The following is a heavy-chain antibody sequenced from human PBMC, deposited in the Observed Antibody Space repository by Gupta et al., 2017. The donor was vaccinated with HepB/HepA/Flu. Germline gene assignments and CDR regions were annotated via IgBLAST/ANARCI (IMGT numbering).Heavy chain of an antibody. CDR2: IYYSGST. Sequence: QVQLQESGPGLVKPSETLSLTCTVSGGSISTYYWSWIRQPPGKGLEWVGYIYYSGSTNYNPSLKSRVTISVDTSKNQFSLKLTSVTAADTAVYYCARGTYYYDGSAYSEGTHYDYWGQGTLVTVSS. CDR1: GGSISTYY. D-gene: IGHD3-22*01. J-gene: IGHJ4*02. V-gene: IGHV4-59*01. CDR3: ARGTYYYDGSAYSEGTHYDY.